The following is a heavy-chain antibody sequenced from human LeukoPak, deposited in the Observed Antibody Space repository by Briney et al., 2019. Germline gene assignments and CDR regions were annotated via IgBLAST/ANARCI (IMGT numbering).Heavy chain of an antibody. D-gene: IGHD3-22*01. Sequence: GGSLRLSCAASGFTFSRYGMHWVRQAPGKGLEWVAVIWYDGSNKYYADSVKGRFTISRDNSKNTLYLQMNSLRAEDTAVYYCAKDMSAYYYDSSGSDYWGQGTLVTVSS. CDR3: AKDMSAYYYDSSGSDY. CDR2: IWYDGSNK. J-gene: IGHJ4*02. CDR1: GFTFSRYG. V-gene: IGHV3-33*06.